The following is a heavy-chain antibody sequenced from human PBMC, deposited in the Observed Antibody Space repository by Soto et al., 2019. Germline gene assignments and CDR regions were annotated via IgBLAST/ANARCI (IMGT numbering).Heavy chain of an antibody. Sequence: QVQLLQSGHEVKKPGASVKVSCKASGYTFTNYGITWVRQAPGQGLEWMGGIGAYNGDTHYTEKLQGRVTMTTDTSTSTAYMELRGLKSDDTAVYYCARVLQLVGYFYYYMDVWGKGTTVTVSS. J-gene: IGHJ6*03. CDR3: ARVLQLVGYFYYYMDV. CDR2: IGAYNGDT. V-gene: IGHV1-18*01. CDR1: GYTFTNYG. D-gene: IGHD2-15*01.